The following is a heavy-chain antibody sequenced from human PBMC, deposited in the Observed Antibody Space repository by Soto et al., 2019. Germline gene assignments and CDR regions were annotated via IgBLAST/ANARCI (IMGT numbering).Heavy chain of an antibody. CDR2: ISGSGGST. CDR3: AKNWDYYGSGSALGY. V-gene: IGHV3-23*01. D-gene: IGHD3-10*01. Sequence: EVQLLESGGGLVQPGGSLRLSCAASGFTFSSYAMSWVRQAPGKGLEWVSAISGSGGSTYYADSVKGRFTISRDNSKNTLYLQVNSLRAEDTAVYYCAKNWDYYGSGSALGYWGQGTLVTVSS. CDR1: GFTFSSYA. J-gene: IGHJ4*02.